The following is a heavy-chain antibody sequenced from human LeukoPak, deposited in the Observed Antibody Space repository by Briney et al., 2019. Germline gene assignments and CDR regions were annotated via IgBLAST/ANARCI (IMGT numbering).Heavy chain of an antibody. CDR3: ARQLGYCSSTSCHKEIDY. D-gene: IGHD2-2*01. Sequence: PSETLSLTCAVYGGSFSGYYWSWIRQPPGKGLEWIGEINHSGSTNYNPSLKSRVTISVDTSKNQLSLKLSSVTAADTAVYYCARQLGYCSSTSCHKEIDYWGQGTLVTVSS. CDR2: INHSGST. V-gene: IGHV4-34*01. J-gene: IGHJ4*02. CDR1: GGSFSGYY.